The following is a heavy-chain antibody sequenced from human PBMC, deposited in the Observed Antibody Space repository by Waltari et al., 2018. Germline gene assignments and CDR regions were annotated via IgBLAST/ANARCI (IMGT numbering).Heavy chain of an antibody. J-gene: IGHJ4*02. CDR2: FDPEDGET. CDR3: ATVTYYYDSSGYYSFDY. Sequence: QVQLVQSGAEVKKPGASVKVSCKVSGYTLTELSMHWVRQAPGKGLEWMGGFDPEDGETIYAQKFQGRGTMTEDTSTDTAYMELSSLRSEDTAVYYCATVTYYYDSSGYYSFDYWGQGTLVTVSS. V-gene: IGHV1-24*01. D-gene: IGHD3-22*01. CDR1: GYTLTELS.